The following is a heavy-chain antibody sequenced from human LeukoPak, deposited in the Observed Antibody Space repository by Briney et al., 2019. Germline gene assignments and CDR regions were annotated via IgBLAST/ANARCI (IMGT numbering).Heavy chain of an antibody. J-gene: IGHJ6*03. CDR3: ARVDSGYDLDYYYYMDV. Sequence: SETLSLTCTVSGGSISSYYWSWIRQPPGKGLEWIGYIYYSGSTNYNPSLKSRVTISVDTSKNQFSLKLSSVTAADTAVYYCARVDSGYDLDYYYYMDVWGKGTTVTVSS. D-gene: IGHD5-12*01. V-gene: IGHV4-59*01. CDR1: GGSISSYY. CDR2: IYYSGST.